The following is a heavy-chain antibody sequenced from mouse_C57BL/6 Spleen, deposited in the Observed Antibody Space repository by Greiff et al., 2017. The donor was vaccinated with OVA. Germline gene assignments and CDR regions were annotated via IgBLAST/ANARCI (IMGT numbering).Heavy chain of an antibody. CDR1: GYTFTSYW. V-gene: IGHV1-64*01. J-gene: IGHJ4*01. CDR3: AREGLSYGSSDYAMDY. D-gene: IGHD1-1*01. Sequence: QVQLQQPGPELVKPGASVKLSCKASGYTFTSYWMHWVKQRPGQGLEWIGMIHPNSGSTNYNEKFKSKATLTVDKSSSTAYMNHSSLTSENSAVYYCAREGLSYGSSDYAMDYWGQGTSVTVSS. CDR2: IHPNSGST.